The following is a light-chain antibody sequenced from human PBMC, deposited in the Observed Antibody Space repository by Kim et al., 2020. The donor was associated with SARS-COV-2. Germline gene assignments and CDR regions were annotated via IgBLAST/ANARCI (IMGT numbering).Light chain of an antibody. CDR3: QQYNNWPPIT. V-gene: IGKV3D-15*01. Sequence: EIVMTQSPATLSVSPGERATLSCRASQSVNSNLAWYQQKPGQAPRLLIFGVSTRATDIPARFSGSGSGTEFTLTITSLQSEDFAVYYCQQYNNWPPITFGQGTRLEIK. CDR2: GVS. J-gene: IGKJ5*01. CDR1: QSVNSN.